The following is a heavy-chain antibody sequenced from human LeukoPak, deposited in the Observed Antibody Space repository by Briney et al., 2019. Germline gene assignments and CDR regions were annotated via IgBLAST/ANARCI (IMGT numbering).Heavy chain of an antibody. CDR1: GGTFSSYA. CDR2: IIPIFGTA. D-gene: IGHD3-3*01. J-gene: IGHJ6*03. V-gene: IGHV1-69*05. Sequence: ASVKVSCKASGGTFSSYAISWVRQAPGQGLEWMGGIIPIFGTANYAQKFQGRVTITTDESTSTAYMELSSLRSEDTAVYYCARGVGHDFWNYYYYMDVWGKGTTVTVSS. CDR3: ARGVGHDFWNYYYYMDV.